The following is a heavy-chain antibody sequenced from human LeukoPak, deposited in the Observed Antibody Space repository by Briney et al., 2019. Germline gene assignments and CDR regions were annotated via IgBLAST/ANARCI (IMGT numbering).Heavy chain of an antibody. CDR1: GFTFSTYG. D-gene: IGHD3-22*01. J-gene: IGHJ6*03. V-gene: IGHV4-59*12. CDR2: IYYSGST. CDR3: ARDANYYDSSGSNYYYYYYMDV. Sequence: PGGSLRLSCAASGFTFSTYGISWVRQAPGKGLEWIGYIYYSGSTNYNPSLKSRVTISVDTSKNQFSLKLSSVTAADTAVYYCARDANYYDSSGSNYYYYYYMDVWGKGTTVTISS.